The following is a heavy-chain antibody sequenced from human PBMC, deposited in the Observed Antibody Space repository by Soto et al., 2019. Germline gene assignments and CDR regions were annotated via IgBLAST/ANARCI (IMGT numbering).Heavy chain of an antibody. CDR2: RYYSEST. CDR3: ARTKCSGGSCYSWSLDY. D-gene: IGHD2-15*01. J-gene: IGHJ4*02. CDR1: GGSITTGGYY. V-gene: IGHV4-31*03. Sequence: SETLSLTCTVSGGSITTGGYYWSWIRQLPGKGLEWIGHRYYSESTYYNPSLKSRVSISLDASKNQFSLKLSFVTAADTAMYYCARTKCSGGSCYSWSLDYWGQGTPVTVSS.